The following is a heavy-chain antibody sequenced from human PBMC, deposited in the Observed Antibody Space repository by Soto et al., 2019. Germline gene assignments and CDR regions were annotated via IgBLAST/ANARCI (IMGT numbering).Heavy chain of an antibody. J-gene: IGHJ6*02. CDR2: IIPIFGTA. Sequence: SVKVSCKASGGTFSSYPISWVRQAPGQGLEWMGGIIPIFGTANYAQKFQGRVTITADESTSTAYMELSSLRSEDTAVYYCAKGALQYYDFWSGSPPDYYYGMDVWGQGTTVTVSS. CDR1: GGTFSSYP. D-gene: IGHD3-3*01. V-gene: IGHV1-69*13. CDR3: AKGALQYYDFWSGSPPDYYYGMDV.